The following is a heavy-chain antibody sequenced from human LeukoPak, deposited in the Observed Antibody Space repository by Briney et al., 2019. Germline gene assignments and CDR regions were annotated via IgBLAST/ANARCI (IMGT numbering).Heavy chain of an antibody. D-gene: IGHD6-13*01. CDR1: GYSFTSYG. CDR2: ISAYNGNT. V-gene: IGHV1-18*01. J-gene: IGHJ4*02. Sequence: ASVKVSCKASGYSFTSYGISWVRQAPGQWLEWMGWISAYNGNTDYAQKVQGRVTMTTDTSTSTAYMEVRSLRYDDTAVYYCIRDAYSSSYYVYWGQGTLVTVSS. CDR3: IRDAYSSSYYVY.